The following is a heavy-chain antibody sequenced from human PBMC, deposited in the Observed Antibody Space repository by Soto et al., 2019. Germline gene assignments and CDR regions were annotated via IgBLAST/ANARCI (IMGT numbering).Heavy chain of an antibody. CDR1: GVTFRKTD. D-gene: IGHD3-10*01. CDR3: STVRAY. CDR2: IKPKTDGGTT. J-gene: IGHJ4*02. V-gene: IGHV3-15*01. Sequence: PGGSLGLSCAASGVTFRKTDMNWVRQAPGKGLEWVGRIKPKTDGGTTDYAAPVEGRFTISRDDSKNTLYLQMNSLKADDTAVYYCSTVRAYWGQGTLVTVS.